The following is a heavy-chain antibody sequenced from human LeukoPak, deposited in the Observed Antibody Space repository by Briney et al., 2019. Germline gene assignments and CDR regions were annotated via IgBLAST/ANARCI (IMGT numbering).Heavy chain of an antibody. Sequence: PGGSLRLSCAASGFTFSSYGMHWVRQAPGKGLEWVAFIRYDGSNKYYADSVKGRFTISRDNSKNTLYLQMNSLRAEDTAVYYCAALHYYDSSGYYNHAFDIWGQGTMVTVSS. J-gene: IGHJ3*02. V-gene: IGHV3-30*02. CDR1: GFTFSSYG. CDR3: AALHYYDSSGYYNHAFDI. CDR2: IRYDGSNK. D-gene: IGHD3-22*01.